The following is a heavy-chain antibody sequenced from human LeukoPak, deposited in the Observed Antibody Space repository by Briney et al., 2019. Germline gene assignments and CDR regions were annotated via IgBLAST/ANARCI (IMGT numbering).Heavy chain of an antibody. V-gene: IGHV3-30*02. CDR1: GFTFSSYG. CDR3: AREGGTLSTSPTLDY. D-gene: IGHD1-1*01. J-gene: IGHJ4*02. Sequence: QAGGSLRLSCTASGFTFSSYGMHWVRKAPGKGLEWVAFIRYDGSIKYYADSVKGRFTISSDSSKNTLYLQMSSLRTEDTAVYYCAREGGTLSTSPTLDYWGQGTLVTVSS. CDR2: IRYDGSIK.